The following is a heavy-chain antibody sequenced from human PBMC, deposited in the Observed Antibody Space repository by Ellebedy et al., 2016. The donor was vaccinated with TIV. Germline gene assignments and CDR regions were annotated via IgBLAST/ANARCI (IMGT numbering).Heavy chain of an antibody. CDR2: IVAVFATT. D-gene: IGHD5-12*01. CDR1: GGIFRSNA. CDR3: ARYSGYHFRGNYFDY. V-gene: IGHV1-69*13. Sequence: ASVKVSCKASGGIFRSNAFSWVRQAPGQGLEWMGGIVAVFATTAYAQKFQGRVTITADESTTTVYMELTSLTAEDTAVYYSARYSGYHFRGNYFDYWGQGTLVTVSS. J-gene: IGHJ4*02.